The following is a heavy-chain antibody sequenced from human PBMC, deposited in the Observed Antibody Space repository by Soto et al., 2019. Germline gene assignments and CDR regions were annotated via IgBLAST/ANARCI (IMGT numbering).Heavy chain of an antibody. CDR1: GDSYSISTYS. CDR2: IYQSGVT. V-gene: IGHV4-30-2*01. D-gene: IGHD6-19*01. Sequence: SETLSLTCTTSGDSYSISTYSWSWIRQPPGKALEWVGFIYQSGVTSYNPSLKSRVSISLDRSNNQCSLKLRSVTAADTAVYYCAGMPYTSGLRFDPWGPGTLVTVSS. J-gene: IGHJ5*02. CDR3: AGMPYTSGLRFDP.